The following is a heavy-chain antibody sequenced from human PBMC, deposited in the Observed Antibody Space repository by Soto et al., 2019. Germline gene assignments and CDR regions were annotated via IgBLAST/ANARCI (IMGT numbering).Heavy chain of an antibody. CDR3: ARGGGDYGDYLDY. D-gene: IGHD4-17*01. CDR1: GFSFSTYW. Sequence: ELQLVESGGGLVQPGGSLRLSCVASGFSFSTYWMHWVRQAPGKGLVWVSRINTAGTTTPYADSVTGRFTISRDNAKNTVYLEMNSLRAGDTAVYFCARGGGDYGDYLDYWGQGALVTVSS. J-gene: IGHJ4*02. CDR2: INTAGTTT. V-gene: IGHV3-74*01.